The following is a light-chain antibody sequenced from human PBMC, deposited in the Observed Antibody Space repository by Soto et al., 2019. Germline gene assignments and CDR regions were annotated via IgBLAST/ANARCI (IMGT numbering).Light chain of an antibody. CDR3: SSDTGSSSLEVV. CDR1: TSDVGDYDY. CDR2: EVT. J-gene: IGLJ2*01. Sequence: QSALTQPASVSGSPEQSITISCTGTTSDVGDYDYVSWYQQHPGKAPKLIIYEVTNRPSGVSNRFSASKSGNTASLTISGLQAEDEADYYCSSDTGSSSLEVVFGGGTKVTVL. V-gene: IGLV2-14*01.